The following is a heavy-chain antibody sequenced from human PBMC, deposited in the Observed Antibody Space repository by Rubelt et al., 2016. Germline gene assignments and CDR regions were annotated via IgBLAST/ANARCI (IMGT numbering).Heavy chain of an antibody. Sequence: QVQLRQWGAGLLKPSETLSLTCAVYGESFSGYYWSWIRQPPGKGLEWIGEINHSGSTNYNPSLKSRVTISVDTSKNQFSLKRGSVTAADTAVYYCARLSSSSGIDYWGQGILVTVSS. CDR2: INHSGST. D-gene: IGHD6-6*01. V-gene: IGHV4-34*01. J-gene: IGHJ4*02. CDR1: GESFSGYY. CDR3: ARLSSSSGIDY.